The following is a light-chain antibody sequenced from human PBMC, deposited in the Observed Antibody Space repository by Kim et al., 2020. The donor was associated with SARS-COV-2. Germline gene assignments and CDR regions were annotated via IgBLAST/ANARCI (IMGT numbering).Light chain of an antibody. V-gene: IGLV1-44*01. CDR2: GYN. Sequence: QPVLTQPPSASGAPGQRVTISCSGSFSNVGRNTVNWWQQFPGTAPKLLIFGYNQRPSGVPARFSGSKSCTSASLAISGLQSEDEADYYCAAWDDNLNGVGFGGGTQLTVL. CDR1: FSNVGRNT. J-gene: IGLJ2*01. CDR3: AAWDDNLNGVG.